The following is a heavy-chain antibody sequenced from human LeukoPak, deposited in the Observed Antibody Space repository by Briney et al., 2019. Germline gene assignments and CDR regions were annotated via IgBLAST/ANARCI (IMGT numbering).Heavy chain of an antibody. CDR2: ISYSGGST. V-gene: IGHV3-23*01. D-gene: IGHD4-17*01. Sequence: GGSLRLSCAASGFTFSSYAMSWVRQAPGKGLEWVSTISYSGGSTYYADSVKGRFTISRDNSKNTLYLQMNSLRAEDTAVYYCAKDCTVTTDWYFDLWGRGTLVTVSS. J-gene: IGHJ2*01. CDR1: GFTFSSYA. CDR3: AKDCTVTTDWYFDL.